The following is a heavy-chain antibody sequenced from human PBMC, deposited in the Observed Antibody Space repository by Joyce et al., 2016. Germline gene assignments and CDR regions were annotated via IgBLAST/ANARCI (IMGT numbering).Heavy chain of an antibody. J-gene: IGHJ6*02. Sequence: EVQLVESGGGLVQPGGSLRLPCAASGFTFSTTWMTWVRQSPGKGPDWVANIKPDGSEKYYVGSVKGRFTISRDNAKNSLSLLMNSLRVDDTAVYYCATGGGMDVWGQGTTVTVSS. CDR3: ATGGGMDV. CDR1: GFTFSTTW. CDR2: IKPDGSEK. V-gene: IGHV3-7*01.